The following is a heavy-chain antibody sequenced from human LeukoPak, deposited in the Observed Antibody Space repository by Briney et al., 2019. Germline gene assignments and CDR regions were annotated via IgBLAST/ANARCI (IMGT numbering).Heavy chain of an antibody. CDR1: GYTFTGYY. V-gene: IGHV1-2*02. CDR2: INPNSGGT. D-gene: IGHD5-12*01. J-gene: IGHJ4*02. Sequence: ASVKLSCKASGYTFTGYYMHWVRHAPGQGLESMGWINPNSGGTNYAQKFQGRVTMTRDTSISTAYMELSRLRSDDTAVYYCARDLDIVATILDYWGQGTLVTVSS. CDR3: ARDLDIVATILDY.